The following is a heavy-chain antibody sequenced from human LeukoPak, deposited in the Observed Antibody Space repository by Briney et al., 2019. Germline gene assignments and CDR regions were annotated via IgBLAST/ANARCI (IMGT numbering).Heavy chain of an antibody. V-gene: IGHV4-34*01. CDR2: INQRRNT. CDR1: GESFSGYS. D-gene: IGHD6-19*01. Sequence: SETLSLTCVVYGESFSGYSWSWIRQPPGKGLEWIGEINQRRNTNYNPSLKSRVTISIDTSKNQFSLKLSSVTAADTAVYYCARHGWHAWYFDLWGRGTLVTVSS. CDR3: ARHGWHAWYFDL. J-gene: IGHJ2*01.